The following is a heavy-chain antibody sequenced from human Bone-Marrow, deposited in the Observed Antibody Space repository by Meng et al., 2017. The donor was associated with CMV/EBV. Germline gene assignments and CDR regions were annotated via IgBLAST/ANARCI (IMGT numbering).Heavy chain of an antibody. J-gene: IGHJ6*02. CDR1: GLTFSSYS. CDR2: ISSSSSYI. Sequence: GESLKISCAASGLTFSSYSMNWVRQAPGKGLEWVSSISSSSSYIYYADSVKGRFTISRDNAKNSLYLQMNSLGAEDTAVYYCAREPTFYAFWGQGTTVTVSS. D-gene: IGHD3-3*01. CDR3: AREPTFYAF. V-gene: IGHV3-21*01.